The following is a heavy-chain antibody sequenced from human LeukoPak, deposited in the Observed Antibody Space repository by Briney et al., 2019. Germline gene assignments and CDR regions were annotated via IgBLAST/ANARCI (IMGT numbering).Heavy chain of an antibody. Sequence: GGSLRLSCAASGFTFNNYYIHWVRQAPGKGLVWVSRINGVGTATIYADSVKGRFTISRDNAKNTVYLQMNSLKTEDTAVYYCTTDLNYYDSSGPIDYWGQGTLVTVSS. CDR2: INGVGTAT. CDR1: GFTFNNYY. D-gene: IGHD3-22*01. J-gene: IGHJ4*02. V-gene: IGHV3-74*01. CDR3: TTDLNYYDSSGPIDY.